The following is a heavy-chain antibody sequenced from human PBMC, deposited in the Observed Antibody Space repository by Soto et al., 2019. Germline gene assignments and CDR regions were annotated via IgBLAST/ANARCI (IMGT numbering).Heavy chain of an antibody. D-gene: IGHD3-3*01. Sequence: WETLTLTCTVSGGSFKSGSYSWSLIRQPPGKGREWIGYVYHTGRTSYNPSLKSRVSISMDTSKNQFSLNLDSVTAADTAVYFCARDFAYFDSWGQGTLVTVSS. CDR2: VYHTGRT. V-gene: IGHV4-61*01. J-gene: IGHJ4*02. CDR3: ARDFAYFDS. CDR1: GGSFKSGSYS.